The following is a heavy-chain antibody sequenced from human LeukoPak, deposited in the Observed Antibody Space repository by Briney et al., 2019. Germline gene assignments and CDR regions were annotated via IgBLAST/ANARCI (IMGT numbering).Heavy chain of an antibody. CDR2: ISSSASPI. CDR3: ARERGGFDY. Sequence: PGGSLRLSCAASGFTFSNAWMNWVRQAPGKGLEWVSYISSSASPIYYADSVKGRFTISRDNAKNSLYLQMNSLRAEDTAVYYCARERGGFDYWGQGTLVTVSS. J-gene: IGHJ4*02. V-gene: IGHV3-48*04. CDR1: GFTFSNAW.